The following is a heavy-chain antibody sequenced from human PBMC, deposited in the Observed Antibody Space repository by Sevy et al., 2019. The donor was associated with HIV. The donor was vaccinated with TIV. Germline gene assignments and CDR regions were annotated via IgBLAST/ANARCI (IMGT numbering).Heavy chain of an antibody. CDR1: GYTFTGYY. CDR2: INPNSGGT. V-gene: IGHV1-2*02. D-gene: IGHD6-19*01. Sequence: ASVKVSCKASGYTFTGYYMHWVRQAPGEGLEWMGWINPNSGGTNYAQKFQGRVTMTRDTSISTAYMERSRLRSDDTAVYYCARYYSSGWFYFDYWGQGTLVTVSS. J-gene: IGHJ4*02. CDR3: ARYYSSGWFYFDY.